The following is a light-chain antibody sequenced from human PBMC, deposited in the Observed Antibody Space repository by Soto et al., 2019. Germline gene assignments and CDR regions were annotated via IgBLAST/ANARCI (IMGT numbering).Light chain of an antibody. CDR1: SSDVGGYNY. V-gene: IGLV2-14*01. J-gene: IGLJ1*01. CDR3: SSYTSSSLYV. CDR2: DVS. Sequence: QAALAQAASVSGSPGQSITISFTGTSSDVGGYNYVSWYQQHPGKAPKLMIYDVSNRPSGVSNRFSGSKSGNTASLTISGLQAEDEADYYCSSYTSSSLYVFGTGTKVTVL.